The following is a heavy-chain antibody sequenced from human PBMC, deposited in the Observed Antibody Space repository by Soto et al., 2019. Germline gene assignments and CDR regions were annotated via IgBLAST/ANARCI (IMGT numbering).Heavy chain of an antibody. CDR3: ARLWPDSSGRVRDGRFDP. CDR2: IDWDDYK. D-gene: IGHD3-22*01. CDR1: GLSISTSGMR. J-gene: IGHJ5*02. Sequence: SGPTLVNPTQTLTLTCTLSGLSISTSGMRVSWIRQPPGKALEWLARIDWDDYKFYSTSLKTRLTIFKDTFKNQVVLTMTNMDPVDTATYYCARLWPDSSGRVRDGRFDPWGQGTLVTVSS. V-gene: IGHV2-70*04.